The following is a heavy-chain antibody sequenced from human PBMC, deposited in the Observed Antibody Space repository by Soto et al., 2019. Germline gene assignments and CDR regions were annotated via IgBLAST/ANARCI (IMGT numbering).Heavy chain of an antibody. Sequence: QVQLVQSGAEVKRPGSSVKVSCKASGGNFDNYAITWVRQAPGQGLEWMAGIIPMLDSVTYAENFQDSVTITADESTSTAYREVSGLRSEDTAVYYCARTYPYDSLGMTYFFYGMVVWGQGTTVTVSS. D-gene: IGHD3-22*01. CDR2: IIPMLDSV. V-gene: IGHV1-69*12. J-gene: IGHJ6*02. CDR1: GGNFDNYA. CDR3: ARTYPYDSLGMTYFFYGMVV.